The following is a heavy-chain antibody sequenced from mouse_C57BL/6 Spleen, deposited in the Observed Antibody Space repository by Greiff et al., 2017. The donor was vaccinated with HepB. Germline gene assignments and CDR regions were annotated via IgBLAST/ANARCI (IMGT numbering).Heavy chain of an antibody. V-gene: IGHV2-9-1*01. D-gene: IGHD2-4*01. CDR2: IWTGGGT. Sequence: QVQLKQSGPGLVAPSQSLSITCTVSGFSLTSYAISWVRQPPGKGLEWLGVIWTGGGTNYNSALKSRLSISKDNSKSQVFLKINSLQTDDTARYYCARNYDYPDFYFDYWGQGTTLTVSS. CDR3: ARNYDYPDFYFDY. CDR1: GFSLTSYA. J-gene: IGHJ2*01.